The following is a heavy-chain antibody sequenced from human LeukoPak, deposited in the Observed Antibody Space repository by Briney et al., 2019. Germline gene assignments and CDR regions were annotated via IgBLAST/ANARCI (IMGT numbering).Heavy chain of an antibody. CDR3: AGHVSAAAGGR. V-gene: IGHV4-59*12. CDR1: GGSISSYY. D-gene: IGHD6-13*01. CDR2: IYYSGST. J-gene: IGHJ4*02. Sequence: SETLSLTCTVSGGSISSYYWSWIRQPPGKGPEWIGYIYYSGSTNYNPSLKSRVTISVDTSKNQFSLKLNSMTAADTAVYYCAGHVSAAAGGRWGQGTLVTVSS.